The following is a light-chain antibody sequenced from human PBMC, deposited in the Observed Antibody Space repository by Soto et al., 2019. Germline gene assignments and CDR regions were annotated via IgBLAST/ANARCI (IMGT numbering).Light chain of an antibody. CDR2: AAS. Sequence: DTQMTQSPSSLSAAGGERVTITCRASQYITTYLNWYQHKPGKAPKLLIYAASTLESGVPSRFSGSGSGTDFTHTISSLQPEDFATYYCQQSYSTPITFGQGTRLEIK. V-gene: IGKV1-39*01. J-gene: IGKJ5*01. CDR1: QYITTY. CDR3: QQSYSTPIT.